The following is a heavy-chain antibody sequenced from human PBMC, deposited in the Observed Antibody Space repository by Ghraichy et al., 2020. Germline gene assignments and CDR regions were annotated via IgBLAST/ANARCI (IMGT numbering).Heavy chain of an antibody. V-gene: IGHV3-48*03. CDR2: ISSSGSTI. J-gene: IGHJ5*02. D-gene: IGHD4-23*01. CDR3: ARDSGYGGDSVDRFDP. Sequence: GGSLRLSCEASGFTFSHYEMSWVRQPPGKGLEWVSYISSSGSTIYYADSVKGRFTISRDSAKNSLYLQMNSLRVEDTAVYYCARDSGYGGDSVDRFDPWGQGTLVTVSS. CDR1: GFTFSHYE.